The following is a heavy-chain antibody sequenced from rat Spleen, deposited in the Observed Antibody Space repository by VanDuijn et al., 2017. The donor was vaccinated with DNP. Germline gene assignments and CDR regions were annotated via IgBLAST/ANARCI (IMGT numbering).Heavy chain of an antibody. CDR3: TRGANWALDY. Sequence: EVQLVESGGGLVQPGRSLKLSCAASGFTFSNYGMAWVRQTPTKGLEWVASITAGGGNTYYRDSVKGRFTISRDNAKNTQFLQMDSLRSEDTATYFCTRGANWALDYWGQGVMVTVSS. CDR2: ITAGGGNT. D-gene: IGHD5-1*01. CDR1: GFTFSNYG. V-gene: IGHV5S14*01. J-gene: IGHJ2*01.